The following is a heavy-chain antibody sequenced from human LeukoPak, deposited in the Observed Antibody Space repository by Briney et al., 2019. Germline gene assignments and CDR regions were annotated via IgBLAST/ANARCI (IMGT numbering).Heavy chain of an antibody. CDR1: GFTFSSYW. J-gene: IGHJ4*02. D-gene: IGHD4-23*01. CDR2: IKQDGSEK. Sequence: GSLRLSCAASGFTFSSYWMSWVRQAPGKGLEWVANIKQDGSEKYYVDSVKGRFTISRDNAKNSLYLQMNSLRAEDTAVYYCARDGDYGGNSGFDYWGQGTLVTVSS. V-gene: IGHV3-7*01. CDR3: ARDGDYGGNSGFDY.